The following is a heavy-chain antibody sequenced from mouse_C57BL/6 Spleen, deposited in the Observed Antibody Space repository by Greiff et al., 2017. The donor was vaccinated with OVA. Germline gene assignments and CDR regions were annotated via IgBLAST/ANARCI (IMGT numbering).Heavy chain of an antibody. Sequence: VQLVESGAELVRPGTSVKVSCKASGYAFTNYLIEWVKQRPGQGLEWIGVINPGSGGTNYNEKFKGKATLTADKSSSTAYMQLSSLTSEDSAVYFCARSGANWDAWFAYWGQGTLVTVSA. D-gene: IGHD4-1*01. CDR2: INPGSGGT. CDR1: GYAFTNYL. J-gene: IGHJ3*01. V-gene: IGHV1-54*01. CDR3: ARSGANWDAWFAY.